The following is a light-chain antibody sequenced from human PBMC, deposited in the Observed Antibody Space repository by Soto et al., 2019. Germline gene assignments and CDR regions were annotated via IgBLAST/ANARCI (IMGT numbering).Light chain of an antibody. CDR3: QQYGSSPWT. CDR2: DAS. V-gene: IGKV3D-15*02. CDR1: QSVYNN. J-gene: IGKJ1*01. Sequence: EIVMTQSPATLSVSPGERATLSCRASQSVYNNLAWYQQKPGQAPRLLIYDASNRATGIPARFSGSGSGTDFTLTISSLEPEDFAVYYCQQYGSSPWTFGQGTKVDIK.